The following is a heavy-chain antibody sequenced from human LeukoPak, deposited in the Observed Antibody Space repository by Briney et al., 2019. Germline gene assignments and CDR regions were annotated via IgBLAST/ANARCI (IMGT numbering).Heavy chain of an antibody. J-gene: IGHJ6*03. D-gene: IGHD2-21*01. CDR2: ISTYNGNT. Sequence: ASVTVSCKASGYTFTSYGISWVRQAPGQGLEWMGWISTYNGNTNYAQKLQGRVTMTTDTSTTTAYMELRSLRSDDTAVYYCAREGIPQWYYYMDVWGKGTTVTISS. CDR3: AREGIPQWYYYMDV. V-gene: IGHV1-18*01. CDR1: GYTFTSYG.